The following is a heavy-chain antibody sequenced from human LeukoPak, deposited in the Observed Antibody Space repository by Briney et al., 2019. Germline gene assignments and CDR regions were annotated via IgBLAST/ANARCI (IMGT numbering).Heavy chain of an antibody. CDR2: IKQDGSEK. CDR3: ARYQGGGWDV. Sequence: GGSLRLSCTASGFPFSNYWMSWVRQAPGKGPEWVANIKQDGSEKYSLDSLKGRFTISRDNAKRSLYLQMNSLRAEDTAVYYCARYQGGGWDVWGQGTTVTVSS. J-gene: IGHJ6*02. D-gene: IGHD6-25*01. V-gene: IGHV3-7*01. CDR1: GFPFSNYW.